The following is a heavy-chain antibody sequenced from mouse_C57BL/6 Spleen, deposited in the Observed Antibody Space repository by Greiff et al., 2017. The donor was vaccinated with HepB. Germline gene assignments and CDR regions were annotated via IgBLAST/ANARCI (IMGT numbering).Heavy chain of an antibody. CDR3: ARTPNEGYFDV. J-gene: IGHJ1*03. CDR2: ISYDGSN. Sequence: EVQLQESGPGLVKPSQSLSLTCSVTGYSITSGYYWNWIRQFPGNKLEWMGYISYDGSNNYNPSLKNRISITRDTSKNQFFLKLNSVTTEDTATYYCARTPNEGYFDVWGTGTTVTVSS. CDR1: GYSITSGYY. V-gene: IGHV3-6*01.